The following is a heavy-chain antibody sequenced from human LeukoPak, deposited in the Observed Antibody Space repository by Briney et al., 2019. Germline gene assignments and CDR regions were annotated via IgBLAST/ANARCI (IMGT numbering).Heavy chain of an antibody. Sequence: GASVKVSCKASGYTFTTYDINWVRQATGQGLEWMGWMNPNSGNTGYAQKFQGRVTMTRNTSISTAYMELSSLRSEDTAVYYCARGPNKSDGGNSGSAWFDRWGQGTLATVSS. CDR2: MNPNSGNT. CDR3: ARGPNKSDGGNSGSAWFDR. J-gene: IGHJ5*02. CDR1: GYTFTTYD. D-gene: IGHD4-23*01. V-gene: IGHV1-8*01.